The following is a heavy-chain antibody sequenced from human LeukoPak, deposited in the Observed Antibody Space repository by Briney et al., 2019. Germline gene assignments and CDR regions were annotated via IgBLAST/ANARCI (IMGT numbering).Heavy chain of an antibody. CDR2: IYPGDSDT. J-gene: IGHJ3*02. D-gene: IGHD3-3*01. Sequence: GESLKISCKGSGYSFTSYWIGWVRQMPGKGLEWMGIIYPGDSDTRYSPSFQGLVTISADKSISTAYLQWSSLKASDTAMYYCTSTITIFGVVLKDAFDIWGQGTMVTVSS. CDR1: GYSFTSYW. V-gene: IGHV5-51*03. CDR3: TSTITIFGVVLKDAFDI.